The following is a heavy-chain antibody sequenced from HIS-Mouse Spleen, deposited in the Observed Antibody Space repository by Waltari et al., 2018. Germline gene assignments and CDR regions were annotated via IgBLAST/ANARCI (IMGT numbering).Heavy chain of an antibody. CDR1: GGSISSSSYY. J-gene: IGHJ4*02. V-gene: IGHV4-39*07. Sequence: QLQLQESGPGLVKPSETLPRTCTFSGGSISSSSYYRCWTRQPPGKGLVWLGSIYYSGSTYYNPSLKSRVTISVDTSKNQFSLKLSSVTAADTAVYYCARDPETGYYFDYWGQGTLVTVSS. CDR2: IYYSGST. CDR3: ARDPETGYYFDY.